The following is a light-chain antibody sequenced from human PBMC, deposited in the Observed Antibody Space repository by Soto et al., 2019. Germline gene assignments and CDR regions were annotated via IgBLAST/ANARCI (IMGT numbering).Light chain of an antibody. CDR3: QQYDAYSLT. V-gene: IGKV1-5*03. CDR2: RAP. CDR1: QSISNW. J-gene: IGKJ4*01. Sequence: DIQMTQSPSTLSASVGDRVTITCRASQSISNWLAWYQQKPGKAPKLLIYRAPSLESGVPSRFSGSGSGTEFTLTISSLQPDDFATYYCQQYDAYSLTFGGGTKVEIK.